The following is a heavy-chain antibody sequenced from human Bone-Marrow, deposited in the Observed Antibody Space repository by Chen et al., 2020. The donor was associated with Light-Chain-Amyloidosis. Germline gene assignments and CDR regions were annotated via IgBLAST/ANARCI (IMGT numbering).Heavy chain of an antibody. CDR3: TTVTYDYVWGSYRYRSY. D-gene: IGHD3-16*02. CDR2: IKSKTDGGTT. CDR1: GFTFSNAW. J-gene: IGHJ4*02. V-gene: IGHV3-15*01. Sequence: EVQLVESGGGFVKPGGSLRLSCAASGFTFSNAWMSWVRQAPGKGLEWVGRIKSKTDGGTTDYAAPVKGRFTISRDDSKNTLYLQMNSLKTEDTAVYYCTTVTYDYVWGSYRYRSYWGQGTLVTVSS.